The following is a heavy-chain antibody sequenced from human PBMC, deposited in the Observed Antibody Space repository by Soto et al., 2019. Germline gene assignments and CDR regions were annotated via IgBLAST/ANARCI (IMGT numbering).Heavy chain of an antibody. D-gene: IGHD2-21*01. J-gene: IGHJ5*02. CDR3: ARVSGAYCGGECYSWWFDP. Sequence: PSETLSLTCTVSGGSISSYYWSWIRQPPGKGLEWIGYIYYSGSTNYNPSLKSRVTISVDTSKNQFSLKLSSVTAADTAVYYCARVSGAYCGGECYSWWFDPWGQGTLVTVSS. V-gene: IGHV4-59*01. CDR2: IYYSGST. CDR1: GGSISSYY.